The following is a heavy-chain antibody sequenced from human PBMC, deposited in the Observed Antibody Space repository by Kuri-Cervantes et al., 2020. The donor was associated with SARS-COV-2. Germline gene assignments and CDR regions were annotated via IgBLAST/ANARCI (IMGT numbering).Heavy chain of an antibody. J-gene: IGHJ6*02. CDR2: ISSSSSYI. CDR1: GFTLSSYS. D-gene: IGHD2-2*01. V-gene: IGHV3-21*01. CDR3: ARDVNIVVVPAYYYGMDV. Sequence: GESLKISCAASGFTLSSYSMNWVRQAPGKGLEWVSSISSSSSYIYYADSVKGRFTISRDNAKNSLYLQMNSLRAEDTAVYYCARDVNIVVVPAYYYGMDVWGQGTTVTVSS.